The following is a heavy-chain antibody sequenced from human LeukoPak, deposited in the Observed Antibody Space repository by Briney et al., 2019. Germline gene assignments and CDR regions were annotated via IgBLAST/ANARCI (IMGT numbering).Heavy chain of an antibody. Sequence: GGSLRLSCAASGFTFSSYVMHWVRQAPGKGLEWVAIISYDGSNEYYADSVKGRFTISRDNAKNSLYLQMNSLRAEDTAVYYCARVRQQLVRLLGRDTTYYYYYYMDVWGKGTTVTVSS. J-gene: IGHJ6*03. CDR3: ARVRQQLVRLLGRDTTYYYYYYMDV. D-gene: IGHD6-13*01. CDR2: ISYDGSNE. CDR1: GFTFSSYV. V-gene: IGHV3-30*04.